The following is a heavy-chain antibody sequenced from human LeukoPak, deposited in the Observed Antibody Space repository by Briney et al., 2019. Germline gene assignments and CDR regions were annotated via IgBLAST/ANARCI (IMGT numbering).Heavy chain of an antibody. D-gene: IGHD3-10*01. CDR1: GYSFTSYW. J-gene: IGHJ4*02. CDR2: IYPGDSDT. Sequence: ESLKISCKGSGYSFTSYWIGWVRQMPGKGLEWMGIIYPGDSDTRYSPSFQGQVTISADKSISTAYLQWSSLKASDTAMYYCARCTMFRGVISDFDYWGQGTLVIVSS. V-gene: IGHV5-51*01. CDR3: ARCTMFRGVISDFDY.